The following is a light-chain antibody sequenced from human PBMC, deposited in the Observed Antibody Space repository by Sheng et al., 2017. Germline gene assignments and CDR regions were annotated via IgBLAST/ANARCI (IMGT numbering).Light chain of an antibody. Sequence: QSALTQSHSVSGSLGQSVTISCTGTSSTYNYVSWYQQFPGKAPKVIIYDANRRPSGVPDRFSGSKSGNTASLTISGLQAEDEADYYCCSYVGTYTWVFGGGTKLTVL. J-gene: IGLJ3*02. CDR3: CSYVGTYTWV. CDR1: SSTYNY. V-gene: IGLV2-11*01. CDR2: DAN.